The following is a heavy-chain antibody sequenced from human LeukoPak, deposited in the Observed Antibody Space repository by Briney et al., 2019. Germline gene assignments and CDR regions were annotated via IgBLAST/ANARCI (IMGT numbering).Heavy chain of an antibody. CDR2: IKQDGSEK. CDR1: GCTFSSYW. Sequence: PGGSLRLSCAASGCTFSSYWMSWVRQAPGKGLEWVANIKQDGSEKYYVDSVKGRFTISRDNAKNSLYLQMNSLRAEDTAVYYCARDMYYDILTGYYNRAFDIWGQGTMVTVSS. V-gene: IGHV3-7*03. J-gene: IGHJ3*02. CDR3: ARDMYYDILTGYYNRAFDI. D-gene: IGHD3-9*01.